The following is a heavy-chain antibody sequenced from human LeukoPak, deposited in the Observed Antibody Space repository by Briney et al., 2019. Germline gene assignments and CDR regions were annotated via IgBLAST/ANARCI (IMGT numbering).Heavy chain of an antibody. CDR2: MNPVTGDA. CDR3: ARAPMGTAAFY. J-gene: IGHJ4*02. D-gene: IGHD2-2*01. CDR1: GYTFTNFD. V-gene: IGHV1-8*01. Sequence: ASVKVSCKASGYTFTNFDINWVRQAPGQGLEWMGWMNPVTGDAGSTQKFQGRVTLTRDTSISTAYMELSSLTSDDTAFYYCARAPMGTAAFYWGQGTLVTVSS.